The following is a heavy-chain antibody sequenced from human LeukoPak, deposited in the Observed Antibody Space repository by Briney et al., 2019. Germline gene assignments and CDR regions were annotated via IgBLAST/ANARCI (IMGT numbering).Heavy chain of an antibody. CDR3: ASSQRGYFVQ. CDR2: LNNDGSST. CDR1: GFTFSNFY. D-gene: IGHD3-9*01. V-gene: IGHV3-74*01. Sequence: GGSLRLSCAASGFTFSNFYMHWVRQAPGKGLVWVSRLNNDGSSTNYADSVKGRFTISRDNAKNTMYRQMNSVRAEDTAVYCWASSQRGYFVQWGQGTLVTASS. J-gene: IGHJ4*02.